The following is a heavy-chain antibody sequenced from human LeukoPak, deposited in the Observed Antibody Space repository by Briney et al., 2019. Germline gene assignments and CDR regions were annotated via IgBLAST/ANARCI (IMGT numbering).Heavy chain of an antibody. CDR2: IYSGGST. D-gene: IGHD1-14*01. V-gene: IGHV3-53*04. J-gene: IGHJ6*02. CDR1: GFTVSSNY. Sequence: PGGSLRLSCAASGFTVSSNYMSWVRQAPGKGLGWVSVIYSGGSTYYADSVKGRFTISRHNSKNTLYLQMNSLRAEDTAVYYCARDRKEPRAYGMDVWGQGTTVTVSS. CDR3: ARDRKEPRAYGMDV.